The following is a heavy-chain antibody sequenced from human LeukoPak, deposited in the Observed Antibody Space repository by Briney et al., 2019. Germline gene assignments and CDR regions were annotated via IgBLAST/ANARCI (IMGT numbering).Heavy chain of an antibody. V-gene: IGHV1-69*06. CDR1: GGTFSSYA. J-gene: IGHJ3*02. CDR2: IIPIFGTA. CDR3: ARDPLPDDAFDI. Sequence: ASVKVSCKASGGTFSSYAISWVRQAPGQGLEWMGGIIPIFGTANYAQKFQGRVTITADKSTSTAYMELSSLRSEDTAVYYCARDPLPDDAFDIWGQGTMVTVSS.